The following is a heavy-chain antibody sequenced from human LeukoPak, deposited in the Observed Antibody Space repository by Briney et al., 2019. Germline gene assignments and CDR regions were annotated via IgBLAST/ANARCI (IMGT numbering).Heavy chain of an antibody. V-gene: IGHV1-69*13. J-gene: IGHJ4*02. CDR1: GGTFSSYA. D-gene: IGHD6-6*01. Sequence: WASVKVSCKASGGTFSSYAISWVRQTPGQGLEWMGGIIPIFGTANYAQKFQGRVTITADESTSTAYMELSSLRSEDTAVYYCARGGRGEYSRHFYFDYWGQETLVTVSS. CDR3: ARGGRGEYSRHFYFDY. CDR2: IIPIFGTA.